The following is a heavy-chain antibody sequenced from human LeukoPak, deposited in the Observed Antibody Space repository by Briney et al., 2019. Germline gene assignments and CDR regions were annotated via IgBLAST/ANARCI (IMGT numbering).Heavy chain of an antibody. CDR3: AKDRDYSNGAFDI. V-gene: IGHV3-30*02. J-gene: IGHJ3*02. CDR1: GFTFSNYG. CDR2: IRYDGSNK. Sequence: PGGSLRLSCAASGFTFSNYGMHWVRQAPGKGLEWVAFIRYDGSNKYDADSVKGRFTISRDNSKNTLYLQMNSLRVDDTAVYYCAKDRDYSNGAFDIWGQGTMVTVSS. D-gene: IGHD4-11*01.